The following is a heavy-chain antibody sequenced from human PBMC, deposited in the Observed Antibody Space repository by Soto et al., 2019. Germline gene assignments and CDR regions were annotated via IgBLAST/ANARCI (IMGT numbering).Heavy chain of an antibody. CDR2: IYPGDSDT. J-gene: IGHJ4*02. V-gene: IGHV5-51*01. D-gene: IGHD3-3*01. CDR3: ARATVPYYDFWSGYY. CDR1: GYSFTSYW. Sequence: PGESLKISCKGSGYSFTSYWIGWVRQMPGKGLEWMGIIYPGDSDTRYSPSFQGQVTISADKSISTAYLQWSSLKASDTAMYYCARATVPYYDFWSGYYWGQGTLVTVSS.